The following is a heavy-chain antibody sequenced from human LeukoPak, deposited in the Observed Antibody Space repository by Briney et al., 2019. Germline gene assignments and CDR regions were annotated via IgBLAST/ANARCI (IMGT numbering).Heavy chain of an antibody. CDR1: GFTFSSYA. CDR3: APRPTVTIDF. J-gene: IGHJ4*02. CDR2: ISGSGGST. V-gene: IGHV3-23*01. D-gene: IGHD4-17*01. Sequence: PGGSLRLSCAASGFTFSSYAMSWVRQAPGKGLDWVSTISGSGGSTNYADSGKGGFTISTDNSQNTLYLQMNGLRAEVTAVYYFAPRPTVTIDFWGQGTLVPVSS.